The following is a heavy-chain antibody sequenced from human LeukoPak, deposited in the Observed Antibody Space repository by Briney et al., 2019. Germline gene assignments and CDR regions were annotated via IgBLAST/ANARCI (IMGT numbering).Heavy chain of an antibody. Sequence: GGSLRLSCAASGFTFSTSWMHWVRQVPGKGLVWVSRINSDGRSTDYADSVKGRFTISRDNTKNTLYLQMNSLRAKHTAVYYCARDQSIAAANEVLDYWGQGTLVTVSS. CDR2: INSDGRST. CDR3: ARDQSIAAANEVLDY. V-gene: IGHV3-74*01. CDR1: GFTFSTSW. J-gene: IGHJ4*02. D-gene: IGHD6-13*01.